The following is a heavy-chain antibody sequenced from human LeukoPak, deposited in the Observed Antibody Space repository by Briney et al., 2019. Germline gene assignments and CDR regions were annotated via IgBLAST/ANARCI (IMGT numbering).Heavy chain of an antibody. D-gene: IGHD6-19*01. CDR3: ARYEAVAGVFDY. J-gene: IGHJ4*02. V-gene: IGHV4-39*07. CDR2: IYYSGSS. Sequence: SETLSLTCTVSGDSITNNNCYWGRVRQPPGKGLEWIASIYYSGSSYYSPSLKSRVTMSVDTSKNQFSLKLSSVTAADTAVYYCARYEAVAGVFDYWGQGTLVTVSS. CDR1: GDSITNNNCY.